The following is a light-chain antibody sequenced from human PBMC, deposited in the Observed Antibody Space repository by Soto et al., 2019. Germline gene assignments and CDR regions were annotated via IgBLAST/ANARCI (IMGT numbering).Light chain of an antibody. CDR1: QSVGSN. CDR3: QQYTDWPPIT. CDR2: GAS. Sequence: EIVLTQSPATLSVSPGERATLSCRASQSVGSNLAWFQQKPGQAPRLLIYGASTRATGVPARFSGSGSGTDFTLTISSLQSEDFAVYYCQQYTDWPPITCGQGSRLEIK. V-gene: IGKV3-15*01. J-gene: IGKJ5*01.